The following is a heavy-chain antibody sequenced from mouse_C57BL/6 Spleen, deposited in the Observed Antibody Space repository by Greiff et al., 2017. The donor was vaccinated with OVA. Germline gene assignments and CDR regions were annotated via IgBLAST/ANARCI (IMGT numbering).Heavy chain of an antibody. D-gene: IGHD2-3*01. V-gene: IGHV1-53*01. CDR3: ARQTYDGYYLAWFAY. Sequence: QVQLQQPGTELVKPGASVKLSCKASGYTFTSYWMHWVKQRPGQGLEWIGNINPSNGGTNYNEKFKSKATLTVDKSSSTAYMQLSSLTSEDSAVYYCARQTYDGYYLAWFAYWGQGTLVTVSA. CDR1: GYTFTSYW. J-gene: IGHJ3*01. CDR2: INPSNGGT.